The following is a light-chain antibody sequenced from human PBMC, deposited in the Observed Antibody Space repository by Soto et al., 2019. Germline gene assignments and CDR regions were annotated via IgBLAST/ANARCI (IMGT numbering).Light chain of an antibody. J-gene: IGKJ1*01. V-gene: IGKV3-20*01. CDR1: QSVSSSN. Sequence: EIVLTQSPGILSLSPWEGATLSCRASQSVSSSNLAWYQQKPGQAPRLLIYLASSRATGIPDRFSGSGSGTDFTLTISSLQPDDFATYYCQQYNSYSQTFGQGTKVDIK. CDR2: LAS. CDR3: QQYNSYSQT.